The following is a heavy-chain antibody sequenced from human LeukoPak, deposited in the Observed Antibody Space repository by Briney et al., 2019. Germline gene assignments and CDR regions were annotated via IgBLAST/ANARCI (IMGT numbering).Heavy chain of an antibody. D-gene: IGHD3-22*01. Sequence: PGGSLRLSCAASGFTFSSYGMHWVRQAPGKGLEWVAFIRYDGSNKYYADSVKGRFTISRDNSKNTLYLHMNSLRAEDTAVYYCAKPDYYDSSGLNYFDYWGQGTLVTVSS. J-gene: IGHJ4*02. CDR3: AKPDYYDSSGLNYFDY. V-gene: IGHV3-30*02. CDR1: GFTFSSYG. CDR2: IRYDGSNK.